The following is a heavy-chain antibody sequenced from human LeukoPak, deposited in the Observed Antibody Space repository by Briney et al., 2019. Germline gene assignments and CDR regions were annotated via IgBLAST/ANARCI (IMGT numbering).Heavy chain of an antibody. Sequence: SETLSLTCTVSGYSISSGYYWGWIRQPPGKGLEWIGNIYHSGSTYYNPSLKSRVTISVDTSKNQFSLKLSSVTAADTAVYYCARARRYYDILTGPFDYWGQGTLVTVSS. CDR2: IYHSGST. J-gene: IGHJ4*02. CDR1: GYSISSGYY. V-gene: IGHV4-38-2*02. D-gene: IGHD3-9*01. CDR3: ARARRYYDILTGPFDY.